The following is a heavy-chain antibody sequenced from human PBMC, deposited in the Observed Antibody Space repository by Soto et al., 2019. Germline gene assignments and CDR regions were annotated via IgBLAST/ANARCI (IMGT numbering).Heavy chain of an antibody. J-gene: IGHJ4*02. CDR3: ARAPLDGSSWYPKDTYYFDY. Sequence: GGSLRLSCAASGFTFSDYYMSWIRQAPGKGLEWVSYISSSSSYTNYADSVKGRFTISRDNAKNSLYLQMNSLRAEDTAVYYCARAPLDGSSWYPKDTYYFDYWGQGTLVTVSS. V-gene: IGHV3-11*06. D-gene: IGHD6-13*01. CDR2: ISSSSSYT. CDR1: GFTFSDYY.